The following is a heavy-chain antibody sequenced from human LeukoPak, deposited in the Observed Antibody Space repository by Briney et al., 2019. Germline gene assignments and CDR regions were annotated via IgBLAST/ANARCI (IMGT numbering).Heavy chain of an antibody. Sequence: ASVKVSCKASGHTFTGYYMHWVRQAPGQGLEWMGWINPNSGGTNYAQKFQGRVTMTRDTSISTAYMELSRLRSDDTAVYYCARGGDDFWSGSRGHYFDYWGQGTLVTVSS. D-gene: IGHD3-3*01. CDR1: GHTFTGYY. J-gene: IGHJ4*02. CDR3: ARGGDDFWSGSRGHYFDY. V-gene: IGHV1-2*02. CDR2: INPNSGGT.